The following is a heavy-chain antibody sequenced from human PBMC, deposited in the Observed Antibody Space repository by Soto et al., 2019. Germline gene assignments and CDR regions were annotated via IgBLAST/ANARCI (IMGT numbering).Heavy chain of an antibody. D-gene: IGHD4-4*01. CDR3: ARTGPPTTSKVYYFDY. CDR1: GGSVSSGSYY. CDR2: IYYSGST. Sequence: PSETLSLTCTVSGGSVSSGSYYWSWIRQPPGKGLEWIGYIYYSGSTNYSPSPKSRVTISVDTSKNQFSLKLSSVTAADTAVYYCARTGPPTTSKVYYFDYWGQGTLVTVSS. V-gene: IGHV4-61*01. J-gene: IGHJ4*02.